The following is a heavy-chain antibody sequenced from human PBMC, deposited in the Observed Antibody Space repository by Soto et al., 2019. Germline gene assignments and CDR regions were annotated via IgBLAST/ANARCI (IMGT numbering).Heavy chain of an antibody. CDR1: GAYVSSGRHY. D-gene: IGHD2-21*02. Sequence: SATLSLTCSVSGAYVSSGRHYWSWIRPSPGKGLEWIGFIYYSGSTNYNPSLKGRVTISVDTSKNQFSLKLSSVTATDTALYYCARQRTTVVTQAYVDYGGQGALVTV. CDR2: IYYSGST. V-gene: IGHV4-61*01. CDR3: ARQRTTVVTQAYVDY. J-gene: IGHJ4*02.